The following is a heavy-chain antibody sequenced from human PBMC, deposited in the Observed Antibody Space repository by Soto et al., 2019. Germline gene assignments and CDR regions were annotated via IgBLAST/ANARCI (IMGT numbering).Heavy chain of an antibody. D-gene: IGHD1-1*01. J-gene: IGHJ6*02. CDR2: ISGSGGST. CDR1: GFTFSSYA. Sequence: EVQLLESGGGLVQPGGSLRLSCAASGFTFSSYAMSWVRQAPGKGLERVSAISGSGGSTYYADPVKGRFTISRDNSKNTLYLQMNSPRAEDTAVYYCAKALENWNSPRNYGMDVWGQGTTVTVSS. V-gene: IGHV3-23*01. CDR3: AKALENWNSPRNYGMDV.